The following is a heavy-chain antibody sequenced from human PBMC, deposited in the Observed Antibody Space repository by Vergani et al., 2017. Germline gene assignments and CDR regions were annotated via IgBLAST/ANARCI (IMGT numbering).Heavy chain of an antibody. Sequence: VQLVESGGGEVQPGRSLRLSCSAAGFPFSDYGVHWVRQAPGKGLEWVSAIGGSGGDTYYADSVKGRFTISRDNSKNTLSLQMNSLRAEDTAVYYCASHIEVAARGLGDVWGKGTTVTVSS. CDR3: ASHIEVAARGLGDV. D-gene: IGHD6-19*01. V-gene: IGHV3-23*04. J-gene: IGHJ6*04. CDR2: IGGSGGDT. CDR1: GFPFSDYG.